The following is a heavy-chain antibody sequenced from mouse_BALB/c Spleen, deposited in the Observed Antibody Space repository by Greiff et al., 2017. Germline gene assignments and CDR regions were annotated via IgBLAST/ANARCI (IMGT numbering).Heavy chain of an antibody. V-gene: IGHV5-9-4*01. CDR3: ARGENYGNYRFAY. CDR2: ISSGGSYT. Sequence: DVKLVESGGGLVKPGGSLKLSCAASGFTFSSYAMSWVRQSPEKRLEWVAEISSGGSYTYYPDTVTGRFTISRDNAKNTLYLEMSSLRSEDTAMYYCARGENYGNYRFAYWGQGTLVTVSA. CDR1: GFTFSSYA. D-gene: IGHD2-1*01. J-gene: IGHJ3*01.